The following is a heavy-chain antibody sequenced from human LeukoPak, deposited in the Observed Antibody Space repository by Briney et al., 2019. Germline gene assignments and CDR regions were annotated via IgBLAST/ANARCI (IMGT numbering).Heavy chain of an antibody. CDR3: ARDRSAAAISLIDY. CDR1: GYTFTGYY. J-gene: IGHJ4*02. Sequence: VASVKVSCKASGYTFTGYYMHWVRQAPGQGLEWMGWINPNSGGTNYAQKFQGRATMTRDTSISTAYMEVSGLRSDDTAVYYCARDRSAAAISLIDYWGQGTPVTVSS. D-gene: IGHD5-12*01. CDR2: INPNSGGT. V-gene: IGHV1-2*02.